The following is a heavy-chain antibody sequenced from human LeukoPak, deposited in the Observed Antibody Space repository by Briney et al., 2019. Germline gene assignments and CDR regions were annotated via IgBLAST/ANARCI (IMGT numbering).Heavy chain of an antibody. V-gene: IGHV3-64*01. J-gene: IGHJ3*02. CDR1: GFTFSNYA. Sequence: QPGGSLRLSCAAFGFTFSNYAMHWVRQAPGKGLEYVSAISSNGGTTYYANSVRGRFTISRDNSKNTLYLQMGSLRAEDMAVYYCARGDNYDSSGYDDAFDIWGQGTMVTVSS. CDR3: ARGDNYDSSGYDDAFDI. CDR2: ISSNGGTT. D-gene: IGHD3-22*01.